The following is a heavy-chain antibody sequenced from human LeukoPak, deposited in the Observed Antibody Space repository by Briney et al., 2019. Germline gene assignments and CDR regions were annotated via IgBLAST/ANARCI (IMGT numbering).Heavy chain of an antibody. J-gene: IGHJ3*02. CDR3: ARHGYYDFWSGYYPDAFDI. D-gene: IGHD3-3*01. CDR2: IYFSGST. CDR1: GGSISSGEYY. V-gene: IGHV4-30-4*01. Sequence: SETLSLTCTVSGGSISSGEYYWSWIRQSPGKGLEWVGHIYFSGSTFYNPSLKSRLTISVATSKNQFSLKLSSVTAADTAVYYCARHGYYDFWSGYYPDAFDIWGQGTMVTVSS.